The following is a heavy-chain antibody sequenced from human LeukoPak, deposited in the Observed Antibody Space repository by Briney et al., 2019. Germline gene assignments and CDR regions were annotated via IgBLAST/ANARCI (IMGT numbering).Heavy chain of an antibody. CDR2: IRYDGSNK. J-gene: IGHJ4*02. D-gene: IGHD3-10*02. CDR3: ARVGPMSSDY. V-gene: IGHV3-30*02. Sequence: PGGSLRLSCAASGFTFSSYGMHWVRQAPGKGLEWVALIRYDGSNKYYADSVKGRFTISRDNAKNSLYLQMNSLRAEDTAVYYCARVGPMSSDYWGQGTLVTVSS. CDR1: GFTFSSYG.